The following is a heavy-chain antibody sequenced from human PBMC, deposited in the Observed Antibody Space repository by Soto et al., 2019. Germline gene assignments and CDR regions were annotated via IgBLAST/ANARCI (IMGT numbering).Heavy chain of an antibody. J-gene: IGHJ4*02. V-gene: IGHV3-48*01. Sequence: EVQLVESGGGLVQPGGSLRLSCAASGFTFNSYRMNWVRQAPGKGLEWISYITRLSSGTTYYAGSVKGRFTISRDNAKTSLFLQMDSLRVDDTAVYYCVRDWSYAFDSWGQGTLVAVSS. CDR2: ITRLSSGTT. CDR1: GFTFNSYR. CDR3: VRDWSYAFDS.